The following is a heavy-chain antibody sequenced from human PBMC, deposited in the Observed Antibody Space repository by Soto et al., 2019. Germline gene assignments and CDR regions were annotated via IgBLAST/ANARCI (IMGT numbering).Heavy chain of an antibody. D-gene: IGHD3-3*01. CDR3: ARDYWSGDRYYYGMDV. J-gene: IGHJ6*01. V-gene: IGHV1-2*02. CDR2: INPNSGGP. CDR1: GYTFTGYY. Sequence: VASVKVSCKASGYTFTGYYIHWVRQAPRQRLEWMGYINPNSGGPNYAQKFQVRVTMTRDTFISTAYMELSRLRSEETAVYFCARDYWSGDRYYYGMDVWGQGTTVTVSS.